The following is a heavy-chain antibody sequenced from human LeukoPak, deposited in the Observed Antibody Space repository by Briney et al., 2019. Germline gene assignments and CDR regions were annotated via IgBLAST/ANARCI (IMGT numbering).Heavy chain of an antibody. Sequence: GGSLRLSCAASGFTFRNYAMSWVRQAPGKGLEWVSAISGNGASTYYADSVKGRFTISRDNAKNTLYLQMNSLRGDDTAVYYCAKSRARREGSSGSIDYWGQGTLVTVSS. D-gene: IGHD3-22*01. CDR2: ISGNGAST. V-gene: IGHV3-23*01. CDR3: AKSRARREGSSGSIDY. J-gene: IGHJ4*02. CDR1: GFTFRNYA.